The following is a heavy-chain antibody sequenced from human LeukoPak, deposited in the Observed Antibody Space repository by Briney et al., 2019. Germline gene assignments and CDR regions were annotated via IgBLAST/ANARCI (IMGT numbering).Heavy chain of an antibody. J-gene: IGHJ4*02. CDR2: ISAYNGNT. V-gene: IGHV1-18*01. D-gene: IGHD1-7*01. Sequence: ASVKLSCKASGYTFTTYGISWVRQAPGQGLEWMGWISAYNGNTNYAQKFQVRVTMTTDTSTSTAYMELRSLRSDDTAVYYCARVSSLELIDYWGQGTLVTVSS. CDR3: ARVSSLELIDY. CDR1: GYTFTTYG.